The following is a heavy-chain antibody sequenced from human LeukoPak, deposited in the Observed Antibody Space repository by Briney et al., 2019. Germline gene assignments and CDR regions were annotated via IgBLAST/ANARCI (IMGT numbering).Heavy chain of an antibody. CDR3: VRYSSSCDY. CDR1: GFTFSTYA. D-gene: IGHD6-13*01. V-gene: IGHV3-30*04. J-gene: IGHJ4*02. Sequence: QSGGSLRLSCAASGFTFSTYAMHWVRQAPGKGLEWVAVISYDGSSKYYADSVKGRFTISRDNSKNTLYLQMNSLRAEDTAVYYCVRYSSSCDYWGQGTLVTVSS. CDR2: ISYDGSSK.